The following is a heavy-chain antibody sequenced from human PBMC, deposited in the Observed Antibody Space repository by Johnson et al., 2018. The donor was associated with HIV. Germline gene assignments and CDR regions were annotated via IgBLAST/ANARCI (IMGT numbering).Heavy chain of an antibody. D-gene: IGHD3-10*01. CDR2: ISYDGSNK. CDR3: ARDSMVRGVNAFDI. V-gene: IGHV3-30-3*01. CDR1: GFTFSSYA. Sequence: VQLMESGGGVVQPGRSLRLSCAASGFTFSSYAMHWVRQAPGKGLEWVAVISYDGSNKYYADSVKGRFTISRDNSKNTLYLQMNSLRAEDTAVYYCARDSMVRGVNAFDIWGQGTMVTVSS. J-gene: IGHJ3*02.